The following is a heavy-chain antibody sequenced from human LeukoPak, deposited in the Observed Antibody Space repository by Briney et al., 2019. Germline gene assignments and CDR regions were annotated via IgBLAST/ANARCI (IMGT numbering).Heavy chain of an antibody. Sequence: SETLSLTYAVYGGSFSGYYWSWIRQPPGKGLEWIGEINHSGSTNYNPSLKSRVTISVDTSKNQFSLKLSSVTAADTAVYYCARAPRRYTAGGCSAPGGRGTLVTVSS. V-gene: IGHV4-34*01. CDR1: GGSFSGYY. J-gene: IGHJ5*02. CDR3: ARAPRRYTAGGCSAP. D-gene: IGHD5-18*01. CDR2: INHSGST.